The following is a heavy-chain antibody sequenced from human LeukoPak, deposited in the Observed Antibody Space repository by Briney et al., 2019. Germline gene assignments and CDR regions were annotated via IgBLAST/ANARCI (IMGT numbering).Heavy chain of an antibody. V-gene: IGHV4-31*03. J-gene: IGHJ6*02. CDR3: ARDAEYYYGSGSYSSGIDA. CDR1: GGSISSGGYY. CDR2: MYYSGST. Sequence: KSSETLSLTCTVSGGSISSGGYYWSWIRQHPGKGLEWIGYMYYSGSTYYNPSLKSRVTISVDTSKNQFSLKLSSVTAADTAVYYCARDAEYYYGSGSYSSGIDAWGQGTTVTVSS. D-gene: IGHD3-10*01.